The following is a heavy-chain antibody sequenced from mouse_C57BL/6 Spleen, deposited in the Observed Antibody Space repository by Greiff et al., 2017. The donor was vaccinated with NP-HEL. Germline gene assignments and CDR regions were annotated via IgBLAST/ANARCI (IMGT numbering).Heavy chain of an antibody. Sequence: EVMLVESGGGLVKPGGSPKLSCAASGFTFSDYGMHWVRQAPEKGLEWVAYISSGSSTIYYADTVKGRFTISRDNAKNTLFLQMTSLRSEDTAMYYCARELGRGYAMDYWGQGTSVTVSS. V-gene: IGHV5-17*01. CDR3: ARELGRGYAMDY. J-gene: IGHJ4*01. CDR1: GFTFSDYG. CDR2: ISSGSSTI. D-gene: IGHD4-1*01.